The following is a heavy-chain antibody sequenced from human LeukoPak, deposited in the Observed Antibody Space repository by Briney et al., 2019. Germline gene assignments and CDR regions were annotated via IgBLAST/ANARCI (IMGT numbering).Heavy chain of an antibody. J-gene: IGHJ5*02. D-gene: IGHD3-10*01. Sequence: GASVKVSCKASGYTFTSYDINWVRQATGQGLEWMGWMNPNSGNTGYAQKFQGRVTMTRNTSISTAYMELSSLRSEDTAVYYCARARYGSGSYYNVDWFDPWGQGTLVTVSS. CDR1: GYTFTSYD. CDR3: ARARYGSGSYYNVDWFDP. CDR2: MNPNSGNT. V-gene: IGHV1-8*01.